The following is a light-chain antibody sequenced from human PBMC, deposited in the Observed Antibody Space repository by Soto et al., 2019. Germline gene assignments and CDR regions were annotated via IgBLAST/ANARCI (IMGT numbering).Light chain of an antibody. V-gene: IGKV3-15*01. CDR2: GAS. J-gene: IGKJ2*01. Sequence: EIVMTQSPATLSVSPGERATLSCRASHSVSSDLAWYQQKPGQAPRLLIYGASTSDTGIPARFSGSGSGTEFTLTISSLQSGDFAVYYCQQYSNWYTVGQGTKLEIK. CDR3: QQYSNWYT. CDR1: HSVSSD.